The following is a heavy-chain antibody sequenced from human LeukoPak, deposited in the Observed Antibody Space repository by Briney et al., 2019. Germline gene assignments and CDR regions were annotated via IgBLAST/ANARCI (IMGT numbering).Heavy chain of an antibody. CDR1: GYTFTSYY. J-gene: IGHJ4*02. CDR3: AREGGGYSYGQFDY. CDR2: IIPIFGTA. V-gene: IGHV1-69*06. Sequence: SVKVSCKASGYTFTSYYMHWVRQAPGQGLEWMGGIIPIFGTANYAQKFQGRVTITADKSTSTAYMELSSLRSEDTAVYYCAREGGGYSYGQFDYWGQGTLVTVSS. D-gene: IGHD5-18*01.